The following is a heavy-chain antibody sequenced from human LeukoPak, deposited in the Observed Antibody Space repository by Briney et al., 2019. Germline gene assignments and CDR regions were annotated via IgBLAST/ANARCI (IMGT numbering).Heavy chain of an antibody. CDR3: ARSWGNHYYYMDV. D-gene: IGHD6-13*01. Sequence: PSETLSLTCTVCGGSISSTSYYWGWNRQPPGKGLEWIGSMFYSGSTYYNPSLKSRVTMSVDTSKNQFSLKLSSVTAADTAVYYCARSWGNHYYYMDVWAKGPRSPSP. CDR2: MFYSGST. J-gene: IGHJ6*03. V-gene: IGHV4-39*07. CDR1: GGSISSTSYY.